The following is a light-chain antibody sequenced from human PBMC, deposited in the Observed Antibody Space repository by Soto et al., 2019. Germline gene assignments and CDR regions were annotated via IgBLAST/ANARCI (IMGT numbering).Light chain of an antibody. CDR1: HDIRNS. Sequence: IQMTQSPSSLSASVGDRVTITCHASHDIRNSLNWYQQTPGKPPKLLISDASNLEAGVPSRFSGSGFGTDFSFTIISLQPEDIAAYFCQQYDNRPLTFGGGTKVEIK. V-gene: IGKV1-33*01. CDR2: DAS. CDR3: QQYDNRPLT. J-gene: IGKJ4*01.